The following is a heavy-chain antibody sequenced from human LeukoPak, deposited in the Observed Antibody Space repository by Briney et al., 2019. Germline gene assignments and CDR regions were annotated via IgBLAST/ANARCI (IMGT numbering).Heavy chain of an antibody. CDR1: GFAFSRHS. V-gene: IGHV3-21*01. D-gene: IGHD1-7*01. J-gene: IGHJ3*02. CDR2: ISSSSSYI. Sequence: GGSLRLSCAASGFAFSRHSINWVRQAPGKGLEWVSSISSSSSYIYYADSVKGRFTISRDNAKNSLYLQMNSLRAEDTAVYYCARDSGNYLDAFDIWGQGTMVTVSS. CDR3: ARDSGNYLDAFDI.